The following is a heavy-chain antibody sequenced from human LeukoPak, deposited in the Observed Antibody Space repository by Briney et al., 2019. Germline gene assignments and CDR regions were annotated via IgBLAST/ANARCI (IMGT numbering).Heavy chain of an antibody. V-gene: IGHV4-39*07. CDR2: NNHSGST. CDR3: ARGYSSGWYGNY. J-gene: IGHJ4*02. CDR1: GGSISSSSYY. D-gene: IGHD6-19*01. Sequence: SETLSLTCTVSGGSISSSSYYWGWIRQSPGKGLEWIGENNHSGSTNYNPSLKSRVTISVDTSKNQFSLKLSSVTAADTAVYYCARGYSSGWYGNYWGQGTLVTVSS.